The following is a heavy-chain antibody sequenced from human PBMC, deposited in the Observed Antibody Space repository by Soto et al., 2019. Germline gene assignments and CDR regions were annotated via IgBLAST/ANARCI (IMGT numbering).Heavy chain of an antibody. J-gene: IGHJ4*02. D-gene: IGHD1-26*01. CDR1: GYTFTSYG. CDR3: ARDAAVGLFDY. CDR2: ISAYNGNT. V-gene: IGHV1-18*01. Sequence: QVQLVQSGAEVKKPGASVKVSCKASGYTFTSYGITWLRQAPGQGLEWMGWISAYNGNTNYAQKLQGRVTMTTDTATSTAYMALRSLRSDETAVYYCARDAAVGLFDYWGEGTLVTVSS.